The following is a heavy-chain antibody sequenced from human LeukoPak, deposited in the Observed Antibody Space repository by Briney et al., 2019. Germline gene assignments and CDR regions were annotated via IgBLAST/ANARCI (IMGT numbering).Heavy chain of an antibody. J-gene: IGHJ4*02. D-gene: IGHD3-3*01. Sequence: GASVKVSCKASGYTFTGYYMHWVRQAPGQGLEWMGWINPNSGGTNYAQKFQGRVTMTRDTSISTAYMELSRLRSDDTAVYYCARGGHGRITIFGVVPEGEDYWGQGTLVTVSS. CDR1: GYTFTGYY. V-gene: IGHV1-2*02. CDR2: INPNSGGT. CDR3: ARGGHGRITIFGVVPEGEDY.